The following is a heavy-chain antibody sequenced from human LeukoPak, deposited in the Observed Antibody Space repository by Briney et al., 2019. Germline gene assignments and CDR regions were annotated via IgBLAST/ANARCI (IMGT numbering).Heavy chain of an antibody. CDR3: AKGLPSGWYGGEFDY. V-gene: IGHV1-2*04. CDR1: GYSFTGYY. J-gene: IGHJ4*02. Sequence: GASVKVSCKASGYSFTGYYMHWVRQAPGQGLEWMGWINPNSGGTKYAQKFQGWVTMTRDTSISTAYMELSRLRAEDTALYYCAKGLPSGWYGGEFDYWGQGTLVTVSS. CDR2: INPNSGGT. D-gene: IGHD6-19*01.